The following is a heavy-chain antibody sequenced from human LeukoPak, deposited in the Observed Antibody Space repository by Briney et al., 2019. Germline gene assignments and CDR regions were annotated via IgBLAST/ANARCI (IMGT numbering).Heavy chain of an antibody. V-gene: IGHV3-21*01. CDR3: ARDGIAAAISYYYYYMDV. D-gene: IGHD6-13*01. CDR1: GFTFSSYS. J-gene: IGHJ6*03. CDR2: ISSSSSYI. Sequence: PWGSLRLSCAASGFTFSSYSMNWVRQAPGKGLEWVSSISSSSSYIYYADSVKGRFTISRDNAKNSLYLQMNSLRAEDTAVYYCARDGIAAAISYYYYYMDVWGKGTTVTISS.